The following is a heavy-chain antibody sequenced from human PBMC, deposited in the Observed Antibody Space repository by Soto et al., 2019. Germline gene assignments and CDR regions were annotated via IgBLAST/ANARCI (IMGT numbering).Heavy chain of an antibody. D-gene: IGHD1-1*01. CDR2: ISSSSYI. V-gene: IGHV3-21*01. CDR1: GFTFSSYS. Sequence: PGGSLRLSCAASGFTFSSYSMNWVRQAPGKGLEWVSSISSSSYIYYADSVKGRFTISRDNAKNSLYLQMNSLRAEDTAVYYCARGGPYNLGNAFDIWGQGTMATV. J-gene: IGHJ3*02. CDR3: ARGGPYNLGNAFDI.